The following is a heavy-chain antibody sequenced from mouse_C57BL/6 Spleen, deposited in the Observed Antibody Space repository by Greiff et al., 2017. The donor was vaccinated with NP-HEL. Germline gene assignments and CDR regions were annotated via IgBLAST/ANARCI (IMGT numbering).Heavy chain of an antibody. V-gene: IGHV1-4*01. J-gene: IGHJ3*01. Sequence: QVQLKESGAELARPGASVKMSCKASGYTFTSYTMHWVKQRPGQGLEWIGYINPSSGYTKYNQKFKDKATLTADKSSSTAYMQLSSLTSEDSAVYYCARDDYGSSYVAYWGQGTLVTVSA. CDR3: ARDDYGSSYVAY. CDR2: INPSSGYT. CDR1: GYTFTSYT. D-gene: IGHD1-1*01.